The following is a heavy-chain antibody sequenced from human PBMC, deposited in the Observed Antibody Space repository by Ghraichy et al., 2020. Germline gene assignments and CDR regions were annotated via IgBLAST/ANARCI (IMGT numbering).Heavy chain of an antibody. Sequence: GGSLRLSCAASGFTFSSYSMNWVRQAPGKGLEWVSSISSSSSYIYYADSVKGRFTISRDNAKNSLYLQMNSLRAEDTAVYYCARAGWELLWFDYWGQGTLVTVSS. D-gene: IGHD1-26*01. J-gene: IGHJ4*02. CDR1: GFTFSSYS. CDR3: ARAGWELLWFDY. V-gene: IGHV3-21*01. CDR2: ISSSSSYI.